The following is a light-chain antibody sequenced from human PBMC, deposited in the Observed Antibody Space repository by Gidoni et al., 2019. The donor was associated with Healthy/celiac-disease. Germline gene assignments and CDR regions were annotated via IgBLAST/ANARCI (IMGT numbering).Light chain of an antibody. CDR2: GAS. CDR1: QSVSSSY. CDR3: QQYGSSPT. J-gene: IGKJ3*01. Sequence: ELVFTQSPGTLSLSPGERATLSCRASQSVSSSYLVWYQQKPGQAPRLLIDGASSRATGIPDRFSGSGSGTDFTLTISRLEPEDFAVYYCQQYGSSPTFGPGTKVDIK. V-gene: IGKV3-20*01.